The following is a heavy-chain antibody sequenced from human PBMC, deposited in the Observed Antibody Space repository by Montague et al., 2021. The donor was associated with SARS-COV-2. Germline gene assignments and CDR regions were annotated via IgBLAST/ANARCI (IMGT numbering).Heavy chain of an antibody. D-gene: IGHD3-16*01. Sequence: NRNTNYNPSLKSRVTIFIDKSKTHFSLQLISVTAADTAVYYCARGGTYHYGMDVWGQGTTVAVSS. CDR2: NRNT. J-gene: IGHJ6*02. V-gene: IGHV4/OR15-8*02. CDR3: ARGGTYHYGMDV.